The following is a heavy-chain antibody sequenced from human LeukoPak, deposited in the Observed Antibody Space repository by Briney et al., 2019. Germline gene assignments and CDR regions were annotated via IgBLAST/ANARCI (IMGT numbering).Heavy chain of an antibody. CDR2: INPSGGST. CDR1: GYTFTSYY. Sequence: ASVKVSCKASGYTFTSYYMHWVRQAPGQGLEWMGIINPSGGSTSYAQKFQGRVTMTRDTSTSTVYMELNSLRAEDTAVYYCARDSGEPLIIYYYYYGMDVWGQGTTVTVSS. CDR3: ARDSGEPLIIYYYYYGMDV. J-gene: IGHJ6*02. V-gene: IGHV1-46*01. D-gene: IGHD3-10*01.